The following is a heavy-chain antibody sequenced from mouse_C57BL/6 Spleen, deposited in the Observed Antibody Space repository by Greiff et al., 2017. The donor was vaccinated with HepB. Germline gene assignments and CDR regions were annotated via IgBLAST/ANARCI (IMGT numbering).Heavy chain of an antibody. V-gene: IGHV5-17*01. CDR2: ISSGSSTI. D-gene: IGHD4-1*01. J-gene: IGHJ4*01. CDR1: GFTFSDYG. CDR3: ARVNWFYAMDY. Sequence: EVNVVESGGGLVKPGGSLKLSCAASGFTFSDYGMHWVRQAPEKGLEWVAYISSGSSTIYYADTVKGRFTISRDNAKNTLFLQMTSLRSEDTAMYYCARVNWFYAMDYWGQGTSVTVSS.